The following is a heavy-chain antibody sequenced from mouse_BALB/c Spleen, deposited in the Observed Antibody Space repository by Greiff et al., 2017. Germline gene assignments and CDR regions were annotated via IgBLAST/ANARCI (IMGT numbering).Heavy chain of an antibody. CDR2: IDPANGNT. D-gene: IGHD1-1*01. J-gene: IGHJ1*01. CDR1: GFNIKDTY. CDR3: ARENYYGSSYWYFDV. Sequence: VQLQQSGAELVKPGASVKLSCTASGFNIKDTYMHWVKQRPEQGLEWIGRIDPANGNTKYDPKFQGKATITAATSSNTAYLQLSSLTSEDTAVYYCARENYYGSSYWYFDVWGAGTTVTVSS. V-gene: IGHV14-3*02.